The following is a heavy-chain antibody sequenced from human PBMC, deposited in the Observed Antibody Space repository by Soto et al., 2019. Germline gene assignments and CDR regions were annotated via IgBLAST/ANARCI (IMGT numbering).Heavy chain of an antibody. CDR3: AKAQHIVVVTAMDY. V-gene: IGHV3-23*01. D-gene: IGHD2-21*02. CDR1: GFTFSSYT. CDR2: ISGSGGTT. J-gene: IGHJ4*02. Sequence: HPGGSLRLSCAASGFTFSSYTMSWVRQGPGKGLEWVSAISGSGGTTYYAGSVKGRFTISRDNSKNTLYLQMNSLRAEDTAVYYCAKAQHIVVVTAMDYWGQGTLVTVSS.